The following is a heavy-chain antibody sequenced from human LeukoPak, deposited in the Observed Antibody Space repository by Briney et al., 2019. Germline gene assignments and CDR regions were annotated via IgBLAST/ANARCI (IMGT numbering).Heavy chain of an antibody. D-gene: IGHD3-10*01. J-gene: IGHJ4*02. CDR2: IYYSGST. CDR1: GFSITDHH. Sequence: GSLRLSCAGAGFSITDHHMDWVRQAPGKGLEWIGYIYYSGSTNYNPSLKSRVTISVDTSKNQFSLKLSSVTAADTAVYYCARGVDDYYGSGSPLDYWGQGTLVAVSS. CDR3: ARGVDDYYGSGSPLDY. V-gene: IGHV4-59*08.